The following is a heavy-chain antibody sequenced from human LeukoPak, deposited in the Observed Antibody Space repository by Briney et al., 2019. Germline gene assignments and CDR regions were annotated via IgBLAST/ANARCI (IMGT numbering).Heavy chain of an antibody. Sequence: ASVKVSCKGSGYTFSSYVMHWVRQAPGQRLEWMGWINAGNGNTKYSQEFQGRVTITRDISARTAYMELSSLRSEDMAVYYCAREAGGRYSPEYYFDYWGQGTLVTVSS. J-gene: IGHJ4*02. CDR3: AREAGGRYSPEYYFDY. D-gene: IGHD1-26*01. V-gene: IGHV1-3*03. CDR2: INAGNGNT. CDR1: GYTFSSYV.